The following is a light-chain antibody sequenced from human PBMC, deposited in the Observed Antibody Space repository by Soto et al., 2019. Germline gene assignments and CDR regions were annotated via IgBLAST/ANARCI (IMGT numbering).Light chain of an antibody. J-gene: IGKJ1*01. CDR2: AAS. Sequence: DIQMTQTPSSLSASVGDRVTITCRASQSISTYLNWYQQKAEKAPKLLIYAASSVQIGVPSRFSGSGSGTDFTLTISSLQPEDFATYYCQQSYNTPRTFGQGTKVEIK. CDR3: QQSYNTPRT. V-gene: IGKV1-39*01. CDR1: QSISTY.